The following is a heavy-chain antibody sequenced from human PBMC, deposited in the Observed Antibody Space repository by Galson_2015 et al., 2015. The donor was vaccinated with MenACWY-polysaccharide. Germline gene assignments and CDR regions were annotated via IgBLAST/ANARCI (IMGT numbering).Heavy chain of an antibody. CDR2: ISGSGGST. J-gene: IGHJ4*02. CDR1: GFTFSSYA. CDR3: AKDRMLRSPTSGSPHFDY. V-gene: IGHV3-23*01. Sequence: SLRLSCAASGFTFSSYAMSWVRQAPGKGLEWVSAISGSGGSTYYADSVKGRFTISRDNSKDTLYLQMNSLRAEDTAVYYCAKDRMLRSPTSGSPHFDYWGQGTLVTVSS. D-gene: IGHD4-17*01.